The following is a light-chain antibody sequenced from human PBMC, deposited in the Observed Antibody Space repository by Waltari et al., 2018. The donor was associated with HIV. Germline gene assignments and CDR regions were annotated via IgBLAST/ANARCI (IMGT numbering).Light chain of an antibody. J-gene: IGKJ3*01. Sequence: DIQMTQSPSSLPASVGDRVNITCRASQTISRDLNWYQQKPGQAPTLLISAASTLQSGVPSRFSGSVSGAEFTLSISNVQPEDFATYYCLQTYSFPLTFGPGTTLEVK. CDR3: LQTYSFPLT. V-gene: IGKV1-39*01. CDR1: QTISRD. CDR2: AAS.